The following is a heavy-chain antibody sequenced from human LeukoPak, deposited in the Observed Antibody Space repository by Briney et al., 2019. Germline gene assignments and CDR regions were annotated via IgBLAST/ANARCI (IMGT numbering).Heavy chain of an antibody. CDR3: ASGVRRSTFDY. D-gene: IGHD2-8*01. J-gene: IGHJ4*02. CDR2: ISAYNGNT. V-gene: IGHV1-18*01. Sequence: MGWISAYNGNTNYAQKLQGRVTMTTDTSTSTAYMELRSLRSDDTAVYYCASGVRRSTFDYWGQGTLVTVSS.